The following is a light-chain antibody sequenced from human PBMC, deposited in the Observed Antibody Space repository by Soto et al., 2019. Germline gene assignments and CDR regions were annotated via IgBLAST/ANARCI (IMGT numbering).Light chain of an antibody. CDR2: EVS. CDR3: SSFSTSSTLD. V-gene: IGLV2-14*01. Sequence: SVLTQPASVSGSPGQSITISCTGTSGDVGGNNYVSWYQQYPGKAPKVMIYEVSNRPSGVSNRFSGSKSGNTASLTISGLQTEDEADYYCSSFSTSSTLDFGTGTKV. CDR1: SGDVGGNNY. J-gene: IGLJ1*01.